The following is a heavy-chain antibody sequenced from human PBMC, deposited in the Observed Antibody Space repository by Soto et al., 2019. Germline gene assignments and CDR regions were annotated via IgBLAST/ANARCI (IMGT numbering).Heavy chain of an antibody. CDR2: ISVSGGST. J-gene: IGHJ4*02. CDR3: AKGIQLGSSSDY. Sequence: RGSVRRACAASEFTFSSYAMSWVRQAPGKGLEGVSSISVSGGSTYYADSVKGRLTISRDNSKNTPYQQMNSLRAEDTAVYYCAKGIQLGSSSDYSGPAPLVTVSS. CDR1: EFTFSSYA. D-gene: IGHD5-18*01. V-gene: IGHV3-23*01.